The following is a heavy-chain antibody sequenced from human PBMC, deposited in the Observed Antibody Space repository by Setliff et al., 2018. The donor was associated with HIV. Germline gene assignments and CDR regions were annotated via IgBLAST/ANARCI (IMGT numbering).Heavy chain of an antibody. J-gene: IGHJ4*02. CDR3: ARVRERVTIFGVVRDFDS. Sequence: ASVKVSCKASGYTFSGYAMHWVRQAPGQRLEWMGWINAVNGNTKYSQKFQGRVTFTKDASASTAYMELSSLRSEDTAVYYCARVRERVTIFGVVRDFDSWGQGTLVTVSS. V-gene: IGHV1-3*01. CDR1: GYTFSGYA. D-gene: IGHD3-3*01. CDR2: INAVNGNT.